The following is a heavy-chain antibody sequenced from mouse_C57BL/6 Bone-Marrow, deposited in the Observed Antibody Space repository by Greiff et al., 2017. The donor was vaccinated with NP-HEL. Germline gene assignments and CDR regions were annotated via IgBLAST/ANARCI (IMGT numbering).Heavy chain of an antibody. CDR3: AKIYEYDAWFAY. D-gene: IGHD2-4*01. CDR2: ISGGGGNT. V-gene: IGHV5-9*01. CDR1: GFTFSSYT. J-gene: IGHJ3*01. Sequence: EVMLVESGGGLVKPGGSLKLSCAASGFTFSSYTMSWVRQTPEKRLEWVATISGGGGNTYYPDSVKGRFTISRDNAKNTLYLQMSSLRSEDTALYYCAKIYEYDAWFAYWGQGTLVTVSA.